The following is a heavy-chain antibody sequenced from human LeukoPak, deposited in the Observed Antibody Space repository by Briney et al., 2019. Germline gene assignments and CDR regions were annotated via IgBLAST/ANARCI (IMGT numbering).Heavy chain of an antibody. CDR1: GFTFSSYA. V-gene: IGHV3-23*01. D-gene: IGHD4-17*01. J-gene: IGHJ4*02. CDR3: AKDPLFGDYLSPGPY. Sequence: GGSLRLSCAASGFTFSSYAMSWVRQAPGKGLEWVSAISGSGGSTYYADSVKGRFTISRDNSKNTLYLQMNSLRAEDTAVYYCAKDPLFGDYLSPGPYWGQGTLVTVSS. CDR2: ISGSGGST.